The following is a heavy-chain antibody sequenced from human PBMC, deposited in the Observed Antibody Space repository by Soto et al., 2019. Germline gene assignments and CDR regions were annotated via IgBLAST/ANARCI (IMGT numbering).Heavy chain of an antibody. V-gene: IGHV3-23*01. CDR1: GFTFSSYA. CDR2: ISGSGGGT. CDR3: TTDSYSTMMVVGFDY. Sequence: GGSLRLSCAASGFTFSSYAMSWVRQAPGKGLEWVSAISGSGGGTYYADSVKGRFTISRDNSKNTLYLQMNSLRAEDTGIYYCTTDSYSTMMVVGFDYWGHGTLVTVSS. D-gene: IGHD3-22*01. J-gene: IGHJ4*01.